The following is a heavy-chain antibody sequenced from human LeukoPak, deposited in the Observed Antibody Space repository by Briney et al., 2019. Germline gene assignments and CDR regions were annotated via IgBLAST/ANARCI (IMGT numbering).Heavy chain of an antibody. CDR1: GGSFSDYY. CDR3: ARDHCSSISCPSGAFDI. D-gene: IGHD2-2*01. CDR2: IEHSGST. Sequence: TSETLSLTCAVYGGSFSDYYWSWIRQPPGKGLEWIGEIEHSGSTNYNPSLKSRVTISVDTSKNQFSLKLSSVTAADTAVYYCARDHCSSISCPSGAFDIWGQGTMVTVSS. V-gene: IGHV4-34*01. J-gene: IGHJ3*02.